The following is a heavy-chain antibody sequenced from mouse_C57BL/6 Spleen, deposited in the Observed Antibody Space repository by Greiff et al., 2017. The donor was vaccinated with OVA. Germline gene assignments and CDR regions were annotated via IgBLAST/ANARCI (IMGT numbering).Heavy chain of an antibody. D-gene: IGHD1-1*01. V-gene: IGHV1-69*01. Sequence: QVQLQQPGAELVMPGASVKLSCKASGYTFTSYWMHWVKQRPGQGLEWIGEIAPSASYTNYNQKLKGKSTLTVDKSSSTAYMQLSSLTSEDSAVYYCAHYGSSAWFAYWGQGTLVTVSA. CDR1: GYTFTSYW. J-gene: IGHJ3*01. CDR3: AHYGSSAWFAY. CDR2: IAPSASYT.